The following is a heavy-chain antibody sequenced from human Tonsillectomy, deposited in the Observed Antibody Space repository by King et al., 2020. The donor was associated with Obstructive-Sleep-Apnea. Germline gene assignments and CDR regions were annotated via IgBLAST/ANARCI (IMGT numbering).Heavy chain of an antibody. Sequence: VQLVESGGGVVQPGRSLRLSCAASGFTFSSYAMHWVRQAPGKGLEWVAVIAYDGRNKYYADSVKGRFTISRDNSKNTLYLQMNSLRAEDTAVYYCARAPVVGLRGLDYWGQGTLVTVSS. V-gene: IGHV3-30*04. CDR3: ARAPVVGLRGLDY. D-gene: IGHD2-15*01. CDR2: IAYDGRNK. CDR1: GFTFSSYA. J-gene: IGHJ4*02.